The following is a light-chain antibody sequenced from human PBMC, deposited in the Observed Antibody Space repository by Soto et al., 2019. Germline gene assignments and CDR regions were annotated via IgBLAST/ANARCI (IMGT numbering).Light chain of an antibody. CDR3: QQYNSWPPIT. V-gene: IGKV3-15*01. J-gene: IGKJ5*01. CDR2: DAS. CDR1: ESVSRN. Sequence: EVVMTQSPATLSLSPGERATLSCRASESVSRNLAWYQQKPGQAPRLLTYDASTRATGIPDRFSGGGSGTEFTLTISSLQSEDFVVYYCQQYNSWPPITFGQGTRWRI.